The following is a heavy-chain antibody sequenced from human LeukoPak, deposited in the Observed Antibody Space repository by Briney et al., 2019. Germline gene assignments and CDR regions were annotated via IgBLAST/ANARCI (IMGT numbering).Heavy chain of an antibody. Sequence: QPGGSLRLSCAASGFTFSTYAMTWVRQAPGKGLEWVSGINSNGDDIYYADSVRGRFTISRDNSKNALYLQMDSLRAEDTAVYYCANWIGSSSRDYWGQGTLATVSS. CDR2: INSNGDDI. V-gene: IGHV3-23*01. CDR1: GFTFSTYA. D-gene: IGHD6-6*01. J-gene: IGHJ4*02. CDR3: ANWIGSSSRDY.